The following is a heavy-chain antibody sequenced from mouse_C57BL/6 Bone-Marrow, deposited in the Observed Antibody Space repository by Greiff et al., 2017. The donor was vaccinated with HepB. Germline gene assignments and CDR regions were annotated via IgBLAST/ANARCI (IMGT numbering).Heavy chain of an antibody. D-gene: IGHD1-1*01. Sequence: EVQLQQSGPELVKPGASVKISCKASGYSFTDYNMNWVKQSNGKSLEWIGVINPNYGTTSYNQKFKGKATLTVDQSSSTTYMQLNSLTSEDAAVYYCARFIYYYGSSSSYYAMDYWGQGTSVTVSS. CDR2: INPNYGTT. CDR1: GYSFTDYN. J-gene: IGHJ4*01. V-gene: IGHV1-39*01. CDR3: ARFIYYYGSSSSYYAMDY.